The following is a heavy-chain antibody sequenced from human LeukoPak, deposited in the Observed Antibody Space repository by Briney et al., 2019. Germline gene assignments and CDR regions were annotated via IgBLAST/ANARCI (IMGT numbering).Heavy chain of an antibody. CDR2: IYHSGST. Sequence: SQTLSLTCAVSGGSISSGGYSWSWIRQPPGKGLEWIGYIYHSGSTYYNPSLKSRVTISVDRSKNQFSLKLSSVTAADTAVYYCARASYCSSTSCWLLRYFDLWGRGTLVTVSS. V-gene: IGHV4-30-2*01. CDR3: ARASYCSSTSCWLLRYFDL. D-gene: IGHD2-2*01. J-gene: IGHJ2*01. CDR1: GGSISSGGYS.